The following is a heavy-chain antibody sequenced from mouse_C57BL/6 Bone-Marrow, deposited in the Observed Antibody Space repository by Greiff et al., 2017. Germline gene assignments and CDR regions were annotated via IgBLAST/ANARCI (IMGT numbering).Heavy chain of an antibody. CDR2: ISNGGGST. J-gene: IGHJ2*01. V-gene: IGHV5-12*01. CDR1: GFTFSDYY. CDR3: ARQGIYYGNYFDY. D-gene: IGHD2-1*01. Sequence: EVKLVESGGGLVQPGGSLKLSCAASGFTFSDYYMYWVRQTPEKGLEWVAYISNGGGSTDYPDPVKGRFTISRDNAKNTLYLQMIRLKSEDTAMYYCARQGIYYGNYFDYWGQGTTLTVSS.